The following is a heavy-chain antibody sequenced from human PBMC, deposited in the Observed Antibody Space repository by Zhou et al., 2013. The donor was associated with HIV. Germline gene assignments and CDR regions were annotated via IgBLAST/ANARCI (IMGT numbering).Heavy chain of an antibody. CDR2: ISGGGTTT. V-gene: IGHV3-23*01. CDR3: AKVFSPILVIVRGDFDY. D-gene: IGHD3-16*01. CDR1: GFNFRDSG. J-gene: IGHJ4*02. Sequence: EVQLLESGGGLVQPGGSLRLSCEASGFNFRDSGMTWVRQAPGKGLEWVSSISGGGTTTYYADSVKGRFTISRDNARDTLFLQMNNLRAEDTATYYCAKVFSPILVIVRGDFDYWGRGILVTVSS.